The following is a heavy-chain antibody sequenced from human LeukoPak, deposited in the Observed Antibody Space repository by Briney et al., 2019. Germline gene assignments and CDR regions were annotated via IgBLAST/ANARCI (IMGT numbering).Heavy chain of an antibody. CDR3: ASEQTAMVNWYFDL. D-gene: IGHD5-18*01. CDR2: IRSKPLGATT. V-gene: IGHV3-49*04. J-gene: IGHJ2*01. CDR1: GFTFGDYA. Sequence: SGGSLRLSCTASGFTFGDYAISWVRQAPGKGLEWVGLIRSKPLGATTEYAAAVKGRFTISRDDSKSSAYLQMNSLKTEDTAVYFCASEQTAMVNWYFDLWGRGALVTVSS.